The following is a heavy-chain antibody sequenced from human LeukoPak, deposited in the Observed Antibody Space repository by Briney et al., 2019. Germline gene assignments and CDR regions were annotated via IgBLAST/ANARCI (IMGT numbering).Heavy chain of an antibody. V-gene: IGHV3-7*04. J-gene: IGHJ4*02. Sequence: GGSLRLSCAASGFTFKSYWMSWVRQAPGKGLEWVANIKQDGSEKYYLDSVKGRFTISRDDAKRSLYLQMNSLRAEDTALYYCASDGGPFDDWGQGTLVTVAS. D-gene: IGHD2-15*01. CDR3: ASDGGPFDD. CDR1: GFTFKSYW. CDR2: IKQDGSEK.